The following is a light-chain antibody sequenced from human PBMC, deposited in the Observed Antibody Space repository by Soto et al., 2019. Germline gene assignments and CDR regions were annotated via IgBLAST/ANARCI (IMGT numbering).Light chain of an antibody. CDR1: QPVSNNY. Sequence: IVLTQTPGTLSLSPGDRPTLSCEASQPVSNNYLAWCQQKPGQAPRVIMYGASRRATGIPDRFSGGGSGTDFTLTISRLEPEDFAVYFCQQYAGPPTTFGQGTRLEIK. V-gene: IGKV3-20*01. J-gene: IGKJ5*01. CDR2: GAS. CDR3: QQYAGPPTT.